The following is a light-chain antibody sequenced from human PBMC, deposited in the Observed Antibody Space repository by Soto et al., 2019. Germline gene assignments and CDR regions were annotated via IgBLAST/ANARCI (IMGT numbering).Light chain of an antibody. V-gene: IGKV3-11*01. CDR2: DAS. Sequence: EIVLTQSPATLSLSPGERATLSCRASQSVSSYLAWYQQKPGQAPRLLIYDASNRATGIPARFSGSGSGTDFTLTLSSLGPEDFAVYYFQQRRTGPLAFGGGAKVEIK. CDR3: QQRRTGPLA. J-gene: IGKJ4*01. CDR1: QSVSSY.